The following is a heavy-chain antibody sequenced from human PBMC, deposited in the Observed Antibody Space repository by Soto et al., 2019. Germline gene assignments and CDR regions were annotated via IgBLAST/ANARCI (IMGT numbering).Heavy chain of an antibody. CDR3: ARAVAVPADFDY. Sequence: QVQLVQSGAEEKKPGASVKVSCKASGYTFTAYAMHWVRQAPGQRVEGMGWMNAGNGNTKYSQKFQGRVTITRDTSASTAYMALSSLRAEDTPVYYCARAVAVPADFDYWGQGTLVTVSS. V-gene: IGHV1-3*05. J-gene: IGHJ4*02. D-gene: IGHD6-19*01. CDR1: GYTFTAYA. CDR2: MNAGNGNT.